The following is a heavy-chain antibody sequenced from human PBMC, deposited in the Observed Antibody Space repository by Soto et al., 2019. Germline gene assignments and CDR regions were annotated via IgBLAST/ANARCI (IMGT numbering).Heavy chain of an antibody. CDR3: ARERPGKTPIKRGYGSLDY. V-gene: IGHV3-30-3*01. D-gene: IGHD5-18*01. Sequence: QVQLVESGGGVVQPERSLRLSCAASGFTFSSYAMHWVRQAPGKGLEWVAVISYDGSNKYYADSVKGRFTISRDNSKNTLYLQMNSLRAEDTAVYYCARERPGKTPIKRGYGSLDYWGQGTLVTVSS. J-gene: IGHJ4*02. CDR1: GFTFSSYA. CDR2: ISYDGSNK.